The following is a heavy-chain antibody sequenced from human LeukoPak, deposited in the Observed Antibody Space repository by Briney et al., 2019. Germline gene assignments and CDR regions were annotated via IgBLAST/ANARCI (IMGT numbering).Heavy chain of an antibody. D-gene: IGHD4-17*01. Sequence: GGSLRLSCAASGFTFSSYSMNWVRQAPGKGLEWVSYISSSSSTIYYADSVKGRFTISRDNAKNSLYLQMNSLRAEDTAVYYCARGRNYGGNRALFHWGQGTLVTVSS. CDR1: GFTFSSYS. J-gene: IGHJ4*02. CDR2: ISSSSSTI. CDR3: ARGRNYGGNRALFH. V-gene: IGHV3-48*01.